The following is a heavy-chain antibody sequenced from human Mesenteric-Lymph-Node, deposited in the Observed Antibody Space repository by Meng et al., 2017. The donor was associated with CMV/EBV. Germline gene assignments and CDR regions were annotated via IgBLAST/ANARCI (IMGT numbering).Heavy chain of an antibody. V-gene: IGHV3-7*01. CDR3: ARDWGIAARLGY. D-gene: IGHD6-13*01. Sequence: GESLKISCAASGFTFSSYWMIWVRQTPGKGLEWVANINQDGSGKYHVDSVKGRFTISRDNAKNSLYLQMNSLRAEDTAVYYCARDWGIAARLGYWGQGTLVTVSS. J-gene: IGHJ4*02. CDR2: INQDGSGK. CDR1: GFTFSSYW.